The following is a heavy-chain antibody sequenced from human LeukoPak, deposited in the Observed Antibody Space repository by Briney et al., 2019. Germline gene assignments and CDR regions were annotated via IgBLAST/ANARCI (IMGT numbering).Heavy chain of an antibody. CDR2: IYSGGST. CDR3: ASGYSYGRY. D-gene: IGHD5-18*01. Sequence: GGSLRLSRAASGFTVRSNYMSWVRQAPGKGLEWGSVIYSGGSTYYADSVKGRFTISRDNSKNTLYLQMNSLRAEDTAVYYCASGYSYGRYWGQGTLVTVSS. CDR1: GFTVRSNY. V-gene: IGHV3-53*01. J-gene: IGHJ4*02.